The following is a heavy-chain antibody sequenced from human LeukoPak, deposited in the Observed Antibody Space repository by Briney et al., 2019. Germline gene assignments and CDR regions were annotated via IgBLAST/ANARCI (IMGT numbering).Heavy chain of an antibody. Sequence: SETLSLTCTVSGGSISSGSYYWSWTRQPAGKGLEWIGRIYTSGSTNYNPSLKSRVTISVDTSKNQFSLKLSSVTAADTAVYYCARVGRVYSSSSGGYYYYYMDVWGKGTTVTVSS. V-gene: IGHV4-61*02. J-gene: IGHJ6*03. CDR1: GGSISSGSYY. D-gene: IGHD6-6*01. CDR3: ARVGRVYSSSSGGYYYYYMDV. CDR2: IYTSGST.